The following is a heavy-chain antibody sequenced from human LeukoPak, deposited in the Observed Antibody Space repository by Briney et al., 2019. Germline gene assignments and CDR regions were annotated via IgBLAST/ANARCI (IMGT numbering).Heavy chain of an antibody. CDR3: ARVPVAGKFDY. CDR2: INPSGGST. D-gene: IGHD6-19*01. Sequence: ASVKVSCKASGYTFTSYYMHWVRQAPGQGLEWMGIINPSGGSTSYAQKFQGRVTMARDTSTSTVYMELSSLRSEDTAVYYCARVPVAGKFDYWGQGTLVTVSS. J-gene: IGHJ4*02. V-gene: IGHV1-46*01. CDR1: GYTFTSYY.